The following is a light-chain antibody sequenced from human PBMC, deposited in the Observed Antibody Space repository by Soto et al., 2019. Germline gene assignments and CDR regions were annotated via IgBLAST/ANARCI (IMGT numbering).Light chain of an antibody. CDR2: LNSDGSH. CDR1: SGHSSYA. Sequence: QLVLTQSPSASASLGASVKLTCTLSSGHSSYAIAWHQQQPEKGPRYLMKLNSDGSHNKGDGIPDRFSGSSSGAERYLTISSLLSEDEADYYCQTWNTGTHVVFGGGTQLTVL. V-gene: IGLV4-69*01. J-gene: IGLJ2*01. CDR3: QTWNTGTHVV.